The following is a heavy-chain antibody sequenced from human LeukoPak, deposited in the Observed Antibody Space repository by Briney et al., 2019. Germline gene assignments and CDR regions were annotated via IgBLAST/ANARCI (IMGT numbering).Heavy chain of an antibody. Sequence: SGTLSLTCTVSGGSISSSDYYWGWLRQPPGKGLEWIGSIYYGGSTYYNPSLKSRVTISVDTSMNQFSLKLSFVTIADTAVYYCARALGYCSGGSCTRGYNWFDPWGQGTLVTVPS. J-gene: IGHJ5*02. D-gene: IGHD2-15*01. CDR2: IYYGGST. V-gene: IGHV4-39*01. CDR1: GGSISSSDYY. CDR3: ARALGYCSGGSCTRGYNWFDP.